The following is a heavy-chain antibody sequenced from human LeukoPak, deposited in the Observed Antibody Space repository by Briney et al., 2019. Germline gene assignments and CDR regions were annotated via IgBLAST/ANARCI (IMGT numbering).Heavy chain of an antibody. Sequence: GGSLRLSCAASGFTFSSYWMSWVRQAPGKGLEWVANMKQHRSEKYYVDSVKGRFTISRDNAKNSLYLQMNSLRAEDTAVYYCAIYCSSTSCYPLDAFDIWGQGTMVTVSS. J-gene: IGHJ3*02. V-gene: IGHV3-7*01. D-gene: IGHD2-2*01. CDR3: AIYCSSTSCYPLDAFDI. CDR1: GFTFSSYW. CDR2: MKQHRSEK.